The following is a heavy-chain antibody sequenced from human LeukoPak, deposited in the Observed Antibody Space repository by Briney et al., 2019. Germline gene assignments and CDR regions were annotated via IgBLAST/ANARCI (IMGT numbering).Heavy chain of an antibody. D-gene: IGHD2-15*01. CDR1: GFTFSSFW. CDR2: IKQGGSDK. Sequence: GSLRLSCAASGFTFSSFWMSWVRQAPGKGLEWVANIKQGGSDKYYVDSVKGRFTISRDDAKNSVYLEMNSLRVEDAAVYYCARVSSSMGGAADYWGQGTLVTVSS. CDR3: ARVSSSMGGAADY. J-gene: IGHJ4*02. V-gene: IGHV3-7*01.